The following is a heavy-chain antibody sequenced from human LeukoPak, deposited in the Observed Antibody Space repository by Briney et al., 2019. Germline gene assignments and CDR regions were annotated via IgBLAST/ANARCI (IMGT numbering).Heavy chain of an antibody. J-gene: IGHJ4*02. CDR2: IYYSGST. Sequence: PSETLSLTCTVSGGSISSYYWSWIRQPPGKGLEWIGYIYYSGSTNYNPSLKSRVTISVDTSKNQFSLKLSSVTAADTAVYYCARGPYHGSGSQFDYWGQGTLVTVSS. D-gene: IGHD3-10*01. CDR3: ARGPYHGSGSQFDY. CDR1: GGSISSYY. V-gene: IGHV4-59*01.